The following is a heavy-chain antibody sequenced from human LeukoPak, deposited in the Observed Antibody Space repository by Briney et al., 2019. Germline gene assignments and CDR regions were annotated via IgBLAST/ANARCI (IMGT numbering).Heavy chain of an antibody. CDR1: GGSISSYY. CDR2: IYYSGST. Sequence: SETLSLTCTVSGGSISSYYWSWIRQPPGKGLEWIGYIYYSGSTYYNPSLKSRVTISVDTSKNQFSLKLSSVTAADTAVYYCARQMAALFDYWGQGTLVTVSS. D-gene: IGHD5-24*01. CDR3: ARQMAALFDY. V-gene: IGHV4-59*08. J-gene: IGHJ4*02.